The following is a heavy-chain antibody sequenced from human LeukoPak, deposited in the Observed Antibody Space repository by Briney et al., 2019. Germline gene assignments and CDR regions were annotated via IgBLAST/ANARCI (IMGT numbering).Heavy chain of an antibody. D-gene: IGHD3-3*01. CDR1: GFTFSSYW. V-gene: IGHV3-74*01. CDR3: ARVSTISGVVPFDY. CDR2: LNGDGGDI. J-gene: IGHJ4*02. Sequence: GGSLRLSCAASGFTFSSYWIHWVRQVPGKGLVWVSRLNGDGGDITYADSVKGRFTISRDNAKNTLYLQMNSLRVDDTAVYYCARVSTISGVVPFDYWGQGTLVTVSS.